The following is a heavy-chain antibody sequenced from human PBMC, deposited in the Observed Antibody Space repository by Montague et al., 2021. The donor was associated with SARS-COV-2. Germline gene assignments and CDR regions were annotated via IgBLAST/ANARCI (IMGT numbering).Heavy chain of an antibody. V-gene: IGHV2-70*01. Sequence: PALVKPTQTLTLTCTFSGFSLSTSGMCVSWIRQPPGKALEWLALXDWDDDKYYSTSLKTRLTISKHTSKSQEDLTMTNMDPVDTATYYCARMAPITGLDYWGQETLDTLSS. CDR2: XDWDDDK. CDR1: GFSLSTSGMC. D-gene: IGHD1-20*01. CDR3: ARMAPITGLDY. J-gene: IGHJ4*02.